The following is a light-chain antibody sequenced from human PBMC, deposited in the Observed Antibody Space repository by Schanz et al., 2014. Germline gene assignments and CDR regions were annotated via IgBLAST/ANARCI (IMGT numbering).Light chain of an antibody. Sequence: EIVLTQSPGTLSLSPGERATLSCRASQSVSSSYLAWYQQKPGQAPRLLIYGASNRATGIPARFSGSGSGTDFTLTISSLEPEDFAVYYCQHYGTSPPARTTFGGGTKLEIK. V-gene: IGKV3-20*01. CDR2: GAS. CDR1: QSVSSSY. J-gene: IGKJ4*01. CDR3: QHYGTSPPARTT.